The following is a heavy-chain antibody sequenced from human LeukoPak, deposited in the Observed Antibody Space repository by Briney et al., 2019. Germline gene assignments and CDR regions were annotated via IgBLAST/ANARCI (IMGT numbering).Heavy chain of an antibody. V-gene: IGHV3-21*01. D-gene: IGHD3-10*01. Sequence: GGSLRLSCAASGFTFSSYSMNWVRQAPGKGLEWVSSISSSSSYIYYADSVKGRFTISRDNAKNSLYLQMNSLRAEDTAVYYCAEGGSYYIGGYFPPVGGWGQGTLVTVSS. J-gene: IGHJ4*02. CDR3: AEGGSYYIGGYFPPVGG. CDR2: ISSSSSYI. CDR1: GFTFSSYS.